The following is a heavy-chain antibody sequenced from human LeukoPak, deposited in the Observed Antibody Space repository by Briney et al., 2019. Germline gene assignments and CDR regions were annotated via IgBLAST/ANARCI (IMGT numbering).Heavy chain of an antibody. Sequence: PSETLSLTCAVYGGSFSGYYWSWIRQPPGKGLEWIGYIYYSGSTNYNPSLKSRVTISVDTSKNQFSLKLSSVTAADTAVYYCARVDRDYYDSSGYYPTTWYFDLWGRGTLVTVSS. D-gene: IGHD3-22*01. V-gene: IGHV4-59*01. CDR2: IYYSGST. CDR3: ARVDRDYYDSSGYYPTTWYFDL. CDR1: GGSFSGYY. J-gene: IGHJ2*01.